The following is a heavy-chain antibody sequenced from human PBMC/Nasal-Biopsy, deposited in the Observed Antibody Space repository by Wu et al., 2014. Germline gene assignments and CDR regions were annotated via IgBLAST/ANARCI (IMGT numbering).Heavy chain of an antibody. CDR3: AKEAMAADVDDY. D-gene: IGHD2-8*01. CDR2: INRDSDII. J-gene: IGHJ4*02. V-gene: IGHV3-48*01. CDR1: GFTFRSYS. Sequence: RLSCAASGFTFRSYSMNWVRQAPGKGLEWLSYINRDSDIIHYADSVKGRFTISRDNSKNTLYLEMNSLRADDTAVYYCAKEAMAADVDDYWGQGTLVTVSS.